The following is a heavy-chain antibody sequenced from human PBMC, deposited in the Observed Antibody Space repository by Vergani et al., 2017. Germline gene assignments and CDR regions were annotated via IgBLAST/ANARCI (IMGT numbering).Heavy chain of an antibody. CDR1: GFTVSSNY. Sequence: EVQLVESGGGLVQPGGSLRLSCAASGFTVSSNYMSWVRQAPGKGLEWVSTLSASDRRTHYADSVKGRFTISRDNSKNTLFLHMNSLRPEDTAVYYCAKVGRSEVAGTFGAFDIWGQGTMVTVSS. CDR2: LSASDRRT. D-gene: IGHD6-19*01. CDR3: AKVGRSEVAGTFGAFDI. J-gene: IGHJ3*02. V-gene: IGHV3-23*04.